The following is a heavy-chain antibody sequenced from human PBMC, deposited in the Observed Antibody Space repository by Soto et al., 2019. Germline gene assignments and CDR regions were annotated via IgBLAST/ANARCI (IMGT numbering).Heavy chain of an antibody. J-gene: IGHJ5*02. Sequence: GESLKISCTGFGYTYTTFWISWVRQLPGRGLEWMGRIDPRDSYTNYSPSFQGHVTISVDKSISTAYLQWGSLKASDTAMYYCARLYCSSSTCDSWFDPWGQGTLVTVSS. CDR3: ARLYCSSSTCDSWFDP. CDR1: GYTYTTFW. D-gene: IGHD2-2*01. CDR2: IDPRDSYT. V-gene: IGHV5-10-1*01.